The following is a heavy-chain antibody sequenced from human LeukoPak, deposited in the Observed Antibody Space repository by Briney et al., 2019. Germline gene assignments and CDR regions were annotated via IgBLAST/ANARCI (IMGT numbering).Heavy chain of an antibody. V-gene: IGHV3-23*01. CDR3: AKWGDYDVLTGYYASDY. Sequence: PGGSLTLSCAASGFTFKNYAMTWVRQAPGKGLQWVSAISCRDDSTYYADSVKGRFTISRDISKNTLFLQMNNLRADDTAVYYCAKWGDYDVLTGYYASDYWGQGTLVTVSS. J-gene: IGHJ4*02. CDR2: ISCRDDST. CDR1: GFTFKNYA. D-gene: IGHD3-9*01.